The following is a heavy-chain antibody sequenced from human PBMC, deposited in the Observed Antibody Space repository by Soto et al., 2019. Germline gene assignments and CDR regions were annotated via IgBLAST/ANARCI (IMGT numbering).Heavy chain of an antibody. CDR2: IYYSGST. Sequence: SSETLSLTCTVSGGSISSYYWSWIRQPPGKGLEWIGYIYYSGSTNYNPSLKSRVTISVDTSKNQFSLKLSSVTAADTAVYYCARGPSSWTPHDYWGQGTLVTVSS. J-gene: IGHJ4*02. CDR3: ARGPSSWTPHDY. D-gene: IGHD6-13*01. CDR1: GGSISSYY. V-gene: IGHV4-59*01.